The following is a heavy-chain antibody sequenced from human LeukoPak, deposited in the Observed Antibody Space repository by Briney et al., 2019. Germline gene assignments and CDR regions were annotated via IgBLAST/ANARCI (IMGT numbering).Heavy chain of an antibody. D-gene: IGHD6-19*01. Sequence: GGSLRLSCAASGFPFNNYWMHWVRQVPGKGLVWVSSINTDGRTTRYAASVQGRFTISRDNAKNTLYLQMNSLRGDDTAAYYCARAGASGWYAAGWFDPWGQGTLVTVSS. J-gene: IGHJ5*02. V-gene: IGHV3-74*01. CDR1: GFPFNNYW. CDR2: INTDGRTT. CDR3: ARAGASGWYAAGWFDP.